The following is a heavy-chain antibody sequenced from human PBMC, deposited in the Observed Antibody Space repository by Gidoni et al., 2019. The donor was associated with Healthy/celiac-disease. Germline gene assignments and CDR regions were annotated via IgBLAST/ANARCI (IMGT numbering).Heavy chain of an antibody. Sequence: EVQLLEYGGGLVQPGGSLRLPCAASGFPFSSYAMSWVRQAPGTGLGWVAAMSGSGGSTYYADAVKGRVTISRDNSKNTLYLQMNSLRAEDTAVYYCAKSKGAAADAFDIWGQGTMVTVSS. CDR1: GFPFSSYA. CDR3: AKSKGAAADAFDI. D-gene: IGHD6-13*01. J-gene: IGHJ3*02. CDR2: MSGSGGST. V-gene: IGHV3-23*01.